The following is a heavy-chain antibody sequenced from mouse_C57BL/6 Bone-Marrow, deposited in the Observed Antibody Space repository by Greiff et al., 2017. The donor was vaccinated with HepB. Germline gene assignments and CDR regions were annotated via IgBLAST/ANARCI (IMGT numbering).Heavy chain of an antibody. Sequence: EVKLVESGGGLVKPGGSLKLSCAASGFTFSSYAMSRVRQTPENRLEWVATISDGGSYTYYPDNVKGRFTISRDNAKNNLYLQMSHLKSEDTAMYYCARDDGYYEGSGYWYFDVWGTGTTVTVSS. J-gene: IGHJ1*03. CDR2: ISDGGSYT. D-gene: IGHD2-3*01. V-gene: IGHV5-4*01. CDR3: ARDDGYYEGSGYWYFDV. CDR1: GFTFSSYA.